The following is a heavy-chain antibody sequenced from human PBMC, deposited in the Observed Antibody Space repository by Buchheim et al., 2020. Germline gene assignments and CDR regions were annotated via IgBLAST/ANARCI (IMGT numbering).Heavy chain of an antibody. Sequence: EVQLVESGGALVQSGGSLRLSCAASGFNFRAFWMNWVRQAPGKGLEWVGYINRDESERLYVDSVKGRFTISRDNAKNLLYLEMNSLRAEDTAVYYCATLGGGDQRDYWGQGTL. CDR2: INRDESER. CDR3: ATLGGGDQRDY. D-gene: IGHD3-16*01. J-gene: IGHJ4*02. V-gene: IGHV3-7*01. CDR1: GFNFRAFW.